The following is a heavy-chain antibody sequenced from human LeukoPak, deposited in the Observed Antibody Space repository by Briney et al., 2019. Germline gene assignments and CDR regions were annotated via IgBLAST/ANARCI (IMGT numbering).Heavy chain of an antibody. Sequence: PGGSLRLSCAASGFTFSSYAMHWVRQAPGKGLKWVAVISYDGSNKYYADSVKGRFTISRDNSKNTLYLQMNSLRAEDTAIYYCARDPPHDPPYYYGMDVWGQGTTVTVSS. CDR2: ISYDGSNK. D-gene: IGHD3-16*01. V-gene: IGHV3-30-3*01. CDR3: ARDPPHDPPYYYGMDV. CDR1: GFTFSSYA. J-gene: IGHJ6*02.